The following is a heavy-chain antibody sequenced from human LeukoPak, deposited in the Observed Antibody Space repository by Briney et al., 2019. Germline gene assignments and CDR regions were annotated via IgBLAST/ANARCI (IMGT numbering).Heavy chain of an antibody. D-gene: IGHD4-17*01. V-gene: IGHV4-59*08. CDR2: IYYSGST. CDR3: ASHTRDYGDCLDY. J-gene: IGHJ4*02. CDR1: GGSISSYY. Sequence: SETLSLTCTVSGGSISSYYWSWIRQPPGKGLEWMGYIYYSGSTNYNPSLKSRVTISVDTSKNQFSLKLSSVTAADTAVYYCASHTRDYGDCLDYWGQGTLVTVSS.